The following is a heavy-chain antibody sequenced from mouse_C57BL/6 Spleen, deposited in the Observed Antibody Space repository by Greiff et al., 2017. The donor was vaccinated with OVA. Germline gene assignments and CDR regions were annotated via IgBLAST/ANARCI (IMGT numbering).Heavy chain of an antibody. CDR3: TTDEYPAWFAY. V-gene: IGHV14-4*01. D-gene: IGHD5-1*01. CDR2: IDPENGDT. CDR1: GFNIKDDY. J-gene: IGHJ3*01. Sequence: EVQLQQSGAELVRPGASVKLSCTASGFNIKDDYMHWVKQRPEQGLEWIGWIDPENGDTEYASKFQGKATITADTSSNTAYLQLSSLTSEDTAVYYCTTDEYPAWFAYWGQGTLVTVSA.